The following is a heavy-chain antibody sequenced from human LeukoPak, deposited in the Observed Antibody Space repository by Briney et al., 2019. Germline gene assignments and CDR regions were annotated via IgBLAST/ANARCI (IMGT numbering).Heavy chain of an antibody. CDR1: GGSISSSSYY. Sequence: PSETLSLTCTVSGGSISSSSYYWGWIRQPPGKGLEWIGSIYYSGSTYYNPSLKSRVTISVDTSKNQFSLKLSSVTAADTAVYYCASQDYGDPGDYWGQGTLVTVSS. CDR2: IYYSGST. V-gene: IGHV4-39*07. D-gene: IGHD4-17*01. CDR3: ASQDYGDPGDY. J-gene: IGHJ4*02.